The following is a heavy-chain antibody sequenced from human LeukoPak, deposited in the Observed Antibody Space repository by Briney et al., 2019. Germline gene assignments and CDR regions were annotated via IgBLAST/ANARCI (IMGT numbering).Heavy chain of an antibody. J-gene: IGHJ3*02. CDR2: MNPNSGNT. CDR3: ARLQWPTDAFDI. D-gene: IGHD6-19*01. V-gene: IGHV1-8*03. CDR1: GYTFTSYD. Sequence: ASVTVSCKASGYTFTSYDINWVRQAPGQGLEWMGWMNPNSGNTGYAQKFQGRVTITRNTSISTAYMELSSLRSEDTAVYYCARLQWPTDAFDIWGQGTMVTVSS.